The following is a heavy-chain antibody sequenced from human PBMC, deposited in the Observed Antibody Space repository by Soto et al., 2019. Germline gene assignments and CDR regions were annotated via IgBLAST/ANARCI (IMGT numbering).Heavy chain of an antibody. CDR2: IWYDGTNK. J-gene: IGHJ4*02. V-gene: IGHV3-33*01. D-gene: IGHD2-21*02. CDR1: GYPFDSRS. CDR3: AREGVTSFYLDF. Sequence: QVQLMESGGGVVQPGTSLRLSCVASGYPFDSRSMHWVRQAPGKGLEWVAAIWYDGTNKYYSDSVKGRFTISRDNSKSTLFLQMNGLLGEDTATYYCAREGVTSFYLDFWGRGTLVTVSA.